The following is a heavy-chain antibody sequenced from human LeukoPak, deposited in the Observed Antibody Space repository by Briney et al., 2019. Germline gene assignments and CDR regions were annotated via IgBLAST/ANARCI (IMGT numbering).Heavy chain of an antibody. CDR2: INWNGGST. Sequence: PGGSLRLSCAASGFTFDDYGMSWVRQAPGKGLKWVSGINWNGGSTGYADTVKGRFTISRDNAKNSLYLQMNSPRAEDTALYYCARSAFWNYDAFDIWGQGTMVTVSS. CDR1: GFTFDDYG. D-gene: IGHD1-7*01. V-gene: IGHV3-20*04. J-gene: IGHJ3*02. CDR3: ARSAFWNYDAFDI.